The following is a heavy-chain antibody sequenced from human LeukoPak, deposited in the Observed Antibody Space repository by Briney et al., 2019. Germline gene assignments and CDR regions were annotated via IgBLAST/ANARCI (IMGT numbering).Heavy chain of an antibody. CDR1: GGSFSGYY. Sequence: SETLSLTCAVYGGSFSGYYWSWIRQPPGKGLEWIGEINHSGSTNYNPSLKSRVTISVDTSKDQFSLKLSSVTAADTAVYYCARDSGSGSYSLDFDYWGQGTLVTVSS. D-gene: IGHD3-10*01. V-gene: IGHV4-34*01. CDR3: ARDSGSGSYSLDFDY. CDR2: INHSGST. J-gene: IGHJ4*02.